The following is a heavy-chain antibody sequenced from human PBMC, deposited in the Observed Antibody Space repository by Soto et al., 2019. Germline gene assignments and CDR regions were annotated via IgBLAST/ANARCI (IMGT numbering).Heavy chain of an antibody. CDR3: AHRSRGYAYYFDQ. D-gene: IGHD5-12*01. V-gene: IGHV2-5*02. CDR2: IFWDDDK. Sequence: QITLKESGPTLVKPTQTLTLTCSFSGFSLSTRGVGVGWIRQPPGKALEWLALIFWDDDKWYSPSLRSRLTIPEDTSKNHVVLTTTNMDPVDTATYYCAHRSRGYAYYFDQWGQGTLVTVSS. J-gene: IGHJ4*02. CDR1: GFSLSTRGVG.